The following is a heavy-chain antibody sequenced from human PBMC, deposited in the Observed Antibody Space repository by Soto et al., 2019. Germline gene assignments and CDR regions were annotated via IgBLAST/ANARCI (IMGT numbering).Heavy chain of an antibody. J-gene: IGHJ6*02. CDR1: GLSLSTTGVG. D-gene: IGHD2-21*02. CDR2: IYWDDDK. CDR3: VQSRCGGDCLQSYSSHSYYGLYV. Sequence: QITLKESGPTLVKPTQTLTLTCTFSGLSLSTTGVGVGWIRQPPGKALEWLALIYWDDDKSYSPSLNSRLTITKDTSKNKVVLTMANIDPVDTATYYCVQSRCGGDCLQSYSSHSYYGLYVWGQGTTVTVYS. V-gene: IGHV2-5*02.